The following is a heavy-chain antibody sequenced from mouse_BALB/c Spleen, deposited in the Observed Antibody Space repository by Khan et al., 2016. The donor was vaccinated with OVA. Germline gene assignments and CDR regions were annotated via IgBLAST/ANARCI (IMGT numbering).Heavy chain of an antibody. CDR2: VRSGGST. V-gene: IGHV2-2*02. D-gene: IGHD6-1*01. Sequence: VQLQESGPGLVHPSQSLSITCTVSCFSLTSYGVHWVSQSPGKGLEWLGVVRSGGSTDYNAAFISRLSISKDNSKSQVFFTMNSLQANDMAIYYSARDSAYVHWYFDVWGSGTPVTVSS. J-gene: IGHJ1*01. CDR1: CFSLTSYG. CDR3: ARDSAYVHWYFDV.